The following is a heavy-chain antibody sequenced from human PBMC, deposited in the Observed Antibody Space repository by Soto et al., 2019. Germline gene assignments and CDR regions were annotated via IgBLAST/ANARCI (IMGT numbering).Heavy chain of an antibody. CDR1: GGSISSYY. D-gene: IGHD3-16*02. CDR2: IYYSGST. Sequence: SETLSLTCTVSGGSISSYYWSWIRQPPGKGLEWIGYIYYSGSTNYNPSLKSRVTISVDTSKNQFSLKLSSVTAADTAVYYCARFSYVLPYDYVWGSYRPNYYYGMDVWGQGTTVTVSS. V-gene: IGHV4-59*01. CDR3: ARFSYVLPYDYVWGSYRPNYYYGMDV. J-gene: IGHJ6*02.